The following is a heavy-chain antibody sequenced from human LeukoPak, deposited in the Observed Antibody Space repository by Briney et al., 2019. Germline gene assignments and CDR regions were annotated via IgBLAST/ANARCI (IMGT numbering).Heavy chain of an antibody. CDR2: IYYSGST. CDR3: ARAGSGWYVY. CDR1: GGSISSYY. J-gene: IGHJ4*02. V-gene: IGHV4-59*01. D-gene: IGHD6-19*01. Sequence: SETLSLTCTVSGGSISSYYWGWIRQPPGKGLEWIGYIYYSGSTNYNPSLKSRVTIIIDTSKNQYSLKLRSVTAADTAVYYCARAGSGWYVYWGQGTLVTVSS.